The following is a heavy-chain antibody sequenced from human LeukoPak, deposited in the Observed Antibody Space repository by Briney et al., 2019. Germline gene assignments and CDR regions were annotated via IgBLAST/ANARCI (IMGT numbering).Heavy chain of an antibody. J-gene: IGHJ5*02. D-gene: IGHD3-10*01. Sequence: GASVKVSCKASGYTFTSYDINWVRQATGQGLEWMGWMGPDSGNTGSARKFQGRVTMTRNTSIDTAYLELSSLRSEDTAVYYCARVSMRIRGARRFDPWGQGTLVTVSS. CDR1: GYTFTSYD. CDR2: MGPDSGNT. CDR3: ARVSMRIRGARRFDP. V-gene: IGHV1-8*01.